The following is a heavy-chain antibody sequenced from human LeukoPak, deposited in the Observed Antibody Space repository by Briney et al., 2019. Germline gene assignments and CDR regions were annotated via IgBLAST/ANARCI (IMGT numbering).Heavy chain of an antibody. CDR2: VSTNGGT. J-gene: IGHJ5*02. D-gene: IGHD2-21*01. V-gene: IGHV4-4*07. CDR3: ARLIAGITNSFDP. CDR1: GTSINNYY. Sequence: PSETLSLTCTVSGTSINNYYWGWFRQAPGKGLEWISRVSTNGGTNYSPSLKSRVTMSVDTSKNHCYLKLTSVTAADTAVYYCARLIAGITNSFDPWGQGTLVTVSS.